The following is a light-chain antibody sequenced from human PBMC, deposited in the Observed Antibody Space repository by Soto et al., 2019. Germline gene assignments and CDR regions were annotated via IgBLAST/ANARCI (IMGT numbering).Light chain of an antibody. Sequence: EIVLTQSPATLSLSPGERATLSCRASQSVSSYLAWYQQKPGQAPRLLIYDASNRATGIPARFTGSGSGTEFPLTISSLQSEDFAVYYCQQYSNWPRTFGQGTKVDIK. CDR1: QSVSSY. V-gene: IGKV3-11*01. J-gene: IGKJ1*01. CDR2: DAS. CDR3: QQYSNWPRT.